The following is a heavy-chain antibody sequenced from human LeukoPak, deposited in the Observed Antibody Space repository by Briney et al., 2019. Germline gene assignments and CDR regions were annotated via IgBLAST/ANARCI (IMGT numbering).Heavy chain of an antibody. CDR3: AKESRGWYFDY. CDR1: GYTFTGYF. J-gene: IGHJ4*02. V-gene: IGHV1-2*02. CDR2: INPDSGGT. Sequence: ASVKVSCKTSGYTFTGYFIHWVRQAPGQGLEWMGWINPDSGGTNFAQKFQGRVTVARDTSISTAYMELSRLRSDDTAVYYCAKESRGWYFDYWGQGTLVTVSS. D-gene: IGHD6-19*01.